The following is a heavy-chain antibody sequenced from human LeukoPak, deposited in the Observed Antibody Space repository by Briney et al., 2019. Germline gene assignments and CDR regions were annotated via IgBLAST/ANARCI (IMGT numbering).Heavy chain of an antibody. CDR3: ARGFYQGSSSLYYYYYMDV. J-gene: IGHJ6*03. D-gene: IGHD6-6*01. Sequence: SETLSLTCTVSGGSISSGGYYWSWIRQPPGKGLEWIGYIYHSGSTYYNPSLKSRVTISVDKSKNRFSLKLSSVTAADTAVYYCARGFYQGSSSLYYYYYMDVWGKGTTVTVSS. V-gene: IGHV4-30-2*01. CDR2: IYHSGST. CDR1: GGSISSGGYY.